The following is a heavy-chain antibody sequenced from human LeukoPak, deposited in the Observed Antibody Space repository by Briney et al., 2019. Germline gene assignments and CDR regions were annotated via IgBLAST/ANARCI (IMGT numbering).Heavy chain of an antibody. D-gene: IGHD3-22*01. V-gene: IGHV1-2*02. Sequence: ASVKVSCKASGYTITDYYIHWVRQALGQGLEWTGWINPNSGGTNYAQKFQGRVTMTSDTSISTAYMELSRLRSDDTALYYCTRGSYYDSSGYSGVRLFDYWGQGTPVTVPS. J-gene: IGHJ4*02. CDR2: INPNSGGT. CDR3: TRGSYYDSSGYSGVRLFDY. CDR1: GYTITDYY.